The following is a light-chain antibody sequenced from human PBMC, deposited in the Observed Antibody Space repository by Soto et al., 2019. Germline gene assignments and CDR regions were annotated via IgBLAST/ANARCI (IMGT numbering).Light chain of an antibody. CDR3: QVWDSSSDNYV. Sequence: ELTQPPSVSVAPGRTARITCGGNNIGSKSVHWCQQKPGQAPVLVVYDDSDRPSGIPERFSGSNSGNTATLTISRVEAGDEADYYCQVWDSSSDNYVFGNGTKVTVL. J-gene: IGLJ1*01. CDR2: DDS. V-gene: IGLV3-21*02. CDR1: NIGSKS.